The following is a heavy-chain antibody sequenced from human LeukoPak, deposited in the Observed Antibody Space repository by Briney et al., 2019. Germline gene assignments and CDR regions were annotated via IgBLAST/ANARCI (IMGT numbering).Heavy chain of an antibody. Sequence: PGGSLRLSCAASGFTFSDYYMSWIRQAQGKGLEWVSYISSGGSIIYYADSVKGRFAISRDNAKNSLYLQMNSLRAEDTAVYYCARASSVLSWAFDYWGQGTLVTVSS. CDR1: GFTFSDYY. V-gene: IGHV3-11*01. J-gene: IGHJ4*02. CDR2: ISSGGSII. D-gene: IGHD3-16*01. CDR3: ARASSVLSWAFDY.